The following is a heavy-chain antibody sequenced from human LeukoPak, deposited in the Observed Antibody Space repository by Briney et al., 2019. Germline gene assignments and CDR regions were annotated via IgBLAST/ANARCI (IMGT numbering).Heavy chain of an antibody. CDR3: ARATMVRWIDY. Sequence: PSETLSLTCTVSGGSLSSGGYYWSWIRQPPGKGLEWSGYIYHSGSTYYNPSLKSRVTISVDRSKNQFSLKLSSVTAADTAVYYCARATMVRWIDYWGQGTLVTVSS. J-gene: IGHJ4*02. CDR1: GGSLSSGGYY. CDR2: IYHSGST. V-gene: IGHV4-30-2*01. D-gene: IGHD3-10*01.